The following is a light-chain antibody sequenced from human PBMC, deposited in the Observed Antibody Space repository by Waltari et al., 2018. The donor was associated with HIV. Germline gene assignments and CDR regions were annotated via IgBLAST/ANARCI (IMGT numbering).Light chain of an antibody. CDR2: GGF. CDR3: QQYGDLYT. V-gene: IGKV3-20*01. CDR1: QKIFTKH. Sequence: EIVLTQSPGTLSLSPGEGASLSCRASQKIFTKHLTWYHQRPGQAPRLVIYGGFNRATGIPDRFSGSGSGTDFTLTISRLEPEDFGVYFCQQYGDLYTFGQGTRLEIK. J-gene: IGKJ2*01.